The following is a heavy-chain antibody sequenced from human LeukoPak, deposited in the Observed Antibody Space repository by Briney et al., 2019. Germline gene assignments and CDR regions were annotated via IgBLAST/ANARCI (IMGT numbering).Heavy chain of an antibody. CDR2: ISSSSSTI. J-gene: IGHJ5*02. CDR3: ASSYCSSTSCYSVP. CDR1: GFTFSSYS. D-gene: IGHD2-2*01. V-gene: IGHV3-48*01. Sequence: GGSLRLPCAASGFTFSSYSMNWVRQAPGKGLEWVSYISSSSSTIYYADSVKGRFTISRDNAKNSLYLQMTSLRAEETAVYYCASSYCSSTSCYSVPWGQGTLVTVSS.